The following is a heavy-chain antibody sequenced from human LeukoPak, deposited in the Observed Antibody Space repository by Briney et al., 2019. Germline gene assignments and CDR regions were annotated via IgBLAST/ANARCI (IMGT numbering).Heavy chain of an antibody. Sequence: GPLRLSCAATGFTFSSYSMNWVRQAPGKGLEWVAFIRYDGSNKYYADSVKGRFTISRDNSKNTLYLQMNSLRAEDTAVYYCARDLFFTFDYWGQGTLVTVSS. J-gene: IGHJ4*02. CDR1: GFTFSSYS. CDR2: IRYDGSNK. CDR3: ARDLFFTFDY. D-gene: IGHD2/OR15-2a*01. V-gene: IGHV3-30*02.